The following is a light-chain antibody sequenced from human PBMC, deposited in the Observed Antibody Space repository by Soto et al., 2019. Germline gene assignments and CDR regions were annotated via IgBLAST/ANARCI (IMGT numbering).Light chain of an antibody. V-gene: IGKV3-11*01. CDR2: DAS. CDR1: QSVSSY. CDR3: QQRSNWPPLT. Sequence: ETVLTQSPATLSLSPGERATLSCRASQSVSSYLAWYQQKPGQAPRLLIYDASNRATGIPARFSGSGSGTDFALTISSLEPEDFAVYYCQQRSNWPPLTFGGGTRVE. J-gene: IGKJ4*01.